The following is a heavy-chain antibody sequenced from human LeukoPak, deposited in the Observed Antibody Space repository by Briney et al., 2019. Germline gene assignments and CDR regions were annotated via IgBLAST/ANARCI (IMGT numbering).Heavy chain of an antibody. D-gene: IGHD1-1*01. Sequence: GGSLRLSCAASGFTFSSYEMNWVRQAPGKGLEWVSSITSSSRYIYYADSVKDRFTISRDNAKNSLYLQMNNLRAEDTATYYCATSPGELEFDYWGQGTLVTVSS. CDR1: GFTFSSYE. CDR2: ITSSSRYI. J-gene: IGHJ4*02. V-gene: IGHV3-21*01. CDR3: ATSPGELEFDY.